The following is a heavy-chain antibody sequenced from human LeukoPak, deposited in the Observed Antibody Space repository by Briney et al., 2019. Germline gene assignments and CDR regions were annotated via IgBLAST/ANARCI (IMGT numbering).Heavy chain of an antibody. CDR1: GFTFSTYF. J-gene: IGHJ3*02. D-gene: IGHD4-23*01. CDR3: ARKRKDTFLHTGVFDI. CDR2: IASDGSHT. V-gene: IGHV3-30-3*01. Sequence: GGSLRLSCAASGFTFSTYFMHWVRQAPGKGLEWVADIASDGSHTFYVESVKGRFTISRDNSKNTLYLQMNSLRAEDTAVYFCARKRKDTFLHTGVFDIGGQGTMVTVS.